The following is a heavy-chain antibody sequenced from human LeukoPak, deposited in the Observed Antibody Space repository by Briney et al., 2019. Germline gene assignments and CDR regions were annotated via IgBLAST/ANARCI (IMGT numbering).Heavy chain of an antibody. Sequence: PGGSLRLSCAASGFTFDDYAMHWVRQAPGKGLEWVSGISWNSGSIGYADSVKGRFTISRDNAKNSLYLQMNSLRAEDMALYYCAKDMRSGSSGYYTSAFDIWGQGTMVTVSS. CDR3: AKDMRSGSSGYYTSAFDI. D-gene: IGHD3-22*01. V-gene: IGHV3-9*03. J-gene: IGHJ3*02. CDR2: ISWNSGSI. CDR1: GFTFDDYA.